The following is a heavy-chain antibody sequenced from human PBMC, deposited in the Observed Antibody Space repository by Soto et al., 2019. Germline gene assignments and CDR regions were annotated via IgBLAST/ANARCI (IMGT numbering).Heavy chain of an antibody. J-gene: IGHJ6*02. D-gene: IGHD6-19*01. V-gene: IGHV4-30-2*01. Sequence: PSETLSLTCAVSGGSISSGGYSWSWIRQPPGKGLEWIGYIYHSGSTYYNPSLKSRVTISVDRSKNQFSLKLSSVTAADTAVYYCARESRNSGWYVGMDVWGQGTTVTVSS. CDR1: GGSISSGGYS. CDR2: IYHSGST. CDR3: ARESRNSGWYVGMDV.